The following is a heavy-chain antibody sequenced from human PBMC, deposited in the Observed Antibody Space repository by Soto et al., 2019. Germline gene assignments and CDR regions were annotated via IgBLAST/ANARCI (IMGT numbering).Heavy chain of an antibody. CDR3: AHSFNGPRDGWYYFDY. J-gene: IGHJ4*02. D-gene: IGHD6-19*01. CDR1: GFSLSTSGVG. CDR2: IYWDDDK. Sequence: SGPTLVNPTQTLTLTCTFSGFSLSTSGVGVGWIRQPPGKALEWLALIYWDDDKRYSPSLKSRLTTTKDTSKNQVVLTMTNMDPVDTATYYCAHSFNGPRDGWYYFDYWGQGTLVTVSS. V-gene: IGHV2-5*02.